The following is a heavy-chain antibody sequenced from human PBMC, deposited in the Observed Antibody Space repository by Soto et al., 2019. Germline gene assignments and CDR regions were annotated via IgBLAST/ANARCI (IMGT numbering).Heavy chain of an antibody. J-gene: IGHJ2*01. Sequence: SVKVSCKASGGTFSSYTISWVRQAPGQGLEWMGRIIPILGIANYAQKFQGRVTITADKSTSTAYMELSSLRSEDTAVYYCASRYGDYPNWYLDLWGRGTLVTVSS. V-gene: IGHV1-69*02. D-gene: IGHD4-17*01. CDR2: IIPILGIA. CDR1: GGTFSSYT. CDR3: ASRYGDYPNWYLDL.